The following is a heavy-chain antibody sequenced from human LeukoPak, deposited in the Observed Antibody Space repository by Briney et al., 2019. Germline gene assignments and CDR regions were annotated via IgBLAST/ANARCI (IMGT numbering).Heavy chain of an antibody. CDR3: ARGRGYSYAPSYRWFDP. D-gene: IGHD5-18*01. CDR2: INHSGST. CDR1: GGSFSGYY. Sequence: PSETLSLTCAVYGGSFSGYYWSCIRQPPGKGLEWIGEINHSGSTNYNPSLKSRVTISVDTSKNQFSLKLSSVTAADTAVYYCARGRGYSYAPSYRWFDPWGQGTLVTVSS. V-gene: IGHV4-34*01. J-gene: IGHJ5*02.